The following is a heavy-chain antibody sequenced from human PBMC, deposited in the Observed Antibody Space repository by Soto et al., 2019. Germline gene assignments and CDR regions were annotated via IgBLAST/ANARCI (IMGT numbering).Heavy chain of an antibody. V-gene: IGHV1-8*01. J-gene: IGHJ4*02. Sequence: QVQLVQSGAEVKKPGASVKVSCKASGYNFTRYDINWVRQATGQGLEWMGWMNPNSGTTGYAQKLQGRVTMTRHTSLITAYMEPSNLRSEDTPSYYFARTMYRDSVDCCGQGTL. CDR1: GYNFTRYD. CDR3: ARTMYRDSVDC. CDR2: MNPNSGTT. D-gene: IGHD4-17*01.